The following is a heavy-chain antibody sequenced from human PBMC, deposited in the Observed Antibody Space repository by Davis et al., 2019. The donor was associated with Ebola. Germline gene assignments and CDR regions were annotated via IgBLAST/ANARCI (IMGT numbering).Heavy chain of an antibody. V-gene: IGHV1-46*01. CDR1: GYAFTGYY. Sequence: ASVKVSCKASGYAFTGYYMHWVRQAPEQGLEWMERINPSGGSTSYAQKFQGRVTMTTDTSTSTAYMELRSLRSDDTAVYFCARGAVAGLFDYWGQGTLVTVSS. J-gene: IGHJ4*02. CDR3: ARGAVAGLFDY. CDR2: INPSGGST. D-gene: IGHD6-19*01.